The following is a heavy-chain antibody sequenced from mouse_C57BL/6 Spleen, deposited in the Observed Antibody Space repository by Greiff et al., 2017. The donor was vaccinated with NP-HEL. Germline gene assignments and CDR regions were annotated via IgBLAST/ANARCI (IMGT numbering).Heavy chain of an antibody. CDR2: IDPENGDT. Sequence: EVQLVESGAELVRPGASVKLSCTASGFNIKDDYMHWVKQRPEQGLEWIGWIDPENGDTEYASKFQGKATITADTSSNTAYLQLSSLTSEDTAVYYCTTRVYSSDYWGQGTTLTVSS. D-gene: IGHD1-3*01. CDR1: GFNIKDDY. CDR3: TTRVYSSDY. J-gene: IGHJ2*01. V-gene: IGHV14-4*01.